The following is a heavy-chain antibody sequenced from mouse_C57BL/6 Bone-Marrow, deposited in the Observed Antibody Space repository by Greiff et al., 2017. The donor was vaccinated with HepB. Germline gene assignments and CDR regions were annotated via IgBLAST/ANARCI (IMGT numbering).Heavy chain of an antibody. CDR1: GYTFTSYW. J-gene: IGHJ3*01. D-gene: IGHD1-1*01. CDR3: ARYYYGSSYEFAY. Sequence: QVQLQQPGAELVRPGSSVKLSCKASGYTFTSYWMDWVKQRPGQGLEWIGNIYPSDSETHYNQKFKDKARLTVDKSSSTAYMQPSSLTSEDSAVYYCARYYYGSSYEFAYWGQGTLFTVSA. CDR2: IYPSDSET. V-gene: IGHV1-61*01.